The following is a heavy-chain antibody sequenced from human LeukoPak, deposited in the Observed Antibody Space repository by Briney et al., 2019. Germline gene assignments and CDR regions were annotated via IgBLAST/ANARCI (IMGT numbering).Heavy chain of an antibody. J-gene: IGHJ4*02. CDR3: ARSGYSSGRSNFDY. CDR2: ISYDGSNK. CDR1: GFTFSSYA. V-gene: IGHV3-30*04. Sequence: GGSLRLSCVASGFTFSSYAMHWVRQAPGKGLEWVAVISYDGSNKYYADSVKGRFTISRDNSKNTLYLQMNSLRAEDTAVYYCARSGYSSGRSNFDYWGQGTLVTVSS. D-gene: IGHD6-19*01.